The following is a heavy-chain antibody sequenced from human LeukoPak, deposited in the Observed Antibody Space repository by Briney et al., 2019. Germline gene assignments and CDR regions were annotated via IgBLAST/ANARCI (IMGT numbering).Heavy chain of an antibody. D-gene: IGHD3-22*01. CDR2: ISAGGAGT. J-gene: IGHJ4*02. V-gene: IGHV3-23*01. CDR3: ARKPIVNSAWYYFDY. CDR1: GFTFSSYA. Sequence: GGSLRLSCAASGFTFSSYAMNWVRQAPGKGLEWVSTISAGGAGTYYADSVKGRFTISRDNSKNTLYLQMNSLRAEDTAVYYCARKPIVNSAWYYFDYWGQGTLVTVSS.